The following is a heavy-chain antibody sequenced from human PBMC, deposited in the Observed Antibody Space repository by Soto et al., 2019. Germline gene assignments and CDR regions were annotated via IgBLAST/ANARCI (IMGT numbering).Heavy chain of an antibody. Sequence: QVQLVESGGGVVQPGRSLRLSCAASGFTFNSYAMHWVRQAPGKGLEWGAVISYDGSNKYYADSVKGRFIISRDNSKNTLYLQMSSRKPEDTAVYYCARGDGLGELSSTLDYWGQGTLVTVSS. CDR3: ARGDGLGELSSTLDY. CDR2: ISYDGSNK. V-gene: IGHV3-30*04. J-gene: IGHJ4*02. CDR1: GFTFNSYA. D-gene: IGHD3-16*02.